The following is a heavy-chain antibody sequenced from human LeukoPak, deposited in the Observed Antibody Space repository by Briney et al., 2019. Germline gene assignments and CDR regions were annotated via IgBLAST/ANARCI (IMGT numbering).Heavy chain of an antibody. D-gene: IGHD6-19*01. CDR3: AKASTYSSGWRLYFDY. CDR1: GFTFDDYA. J-gene: IGHJ4*02. Sequence: GGSLRLSCAASGFTFDDYAMHWVRQAPGKGLEWVSGISWNSGSIGYADSVKGRFTISRDNAKNSLYLQMNSLRAEDTALYYCAKASTYSSGWRLYFDYWGQGTLVTVSS. V-gene: IGHV3-9*01. CDR2: ISWNSGSI.